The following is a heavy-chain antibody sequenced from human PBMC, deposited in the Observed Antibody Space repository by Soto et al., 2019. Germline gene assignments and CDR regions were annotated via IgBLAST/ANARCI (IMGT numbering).Heavy chain of an antibody. CDR2: IYYSGST. D-gene: IGHD6-19*01. V-gene: IGHV4-39*01. Sequence: SETLSLTCTVSGGSISSSSYYWGWIRQPPGKGLEWIGSIYYSGSTYYNPSLKSRVTISVDTSKNQFSLKLSSVTAADTAVYYCARHRGERLVYRARQSSLDYWGQGTLVTVSS. CDR3: ARHRGERLVYRARQSSLDY. J-gene: IGHJ4*02. CDR1: GGSISSSSYY.